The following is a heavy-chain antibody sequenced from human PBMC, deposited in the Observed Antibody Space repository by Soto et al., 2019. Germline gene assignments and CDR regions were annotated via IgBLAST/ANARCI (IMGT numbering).Heavy chain of an antibody. CDR2: ISGSGGST. Sequence: PGGSLRLSCAASGFTFSSYAMSWVRQAPGKGLEWVSAISGSGGSTYYADSVKGRFTISRDNSKNTLYLQMNSLRAEDTAVYYCAKGSYYDFWSGYYTYYFDYWGQGTLVTVSS. CDR1: GFTFSSYA. D-gene: IGHD3-3*01. CDR3: AKGSYYDFWSGYYTYYFDY. J-gene: IGHJ4*02. V-gene: IGHV3-23*01.